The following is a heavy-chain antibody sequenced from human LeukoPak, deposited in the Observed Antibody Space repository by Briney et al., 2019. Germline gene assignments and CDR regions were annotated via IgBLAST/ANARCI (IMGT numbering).Heavy chain of an antibody. Sequence: ASVKVSCKASGYSFTGYYIHWVRQAPGQGLEWMGRINTNSGDTNYAQSFQGRVSMTRDTSITTAYVEVSRLTSDDTAVYYCAREAFTAGHFFDLWGQGSLVTVSS. J-gene: IGHJ4*02. CDR1: GYSFTGYY. CDR2: INTNSGDT. D-gene: IGHD6-13*01. CDR3: AREAFTAGHFFDL. V-gene: IGHV1-2*02.